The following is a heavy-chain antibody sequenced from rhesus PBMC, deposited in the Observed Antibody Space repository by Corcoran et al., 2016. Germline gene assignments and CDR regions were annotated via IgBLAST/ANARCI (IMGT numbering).Heavy chain of an antibody. Sequence: QVQLQESGPGLVKPSETLSLTCDVSGYSISSGYYWGWIRPPPGKGLEYIGYISGSRGSTYDNPSLKSRVTISNATSKNQFSLKLSSVTAADTAVYYCARDSDSSGWYYFDYWGQGVLVTVSS. J-gene: IGHJ4*01. CDR1: GYSISSGYY. CDR3: ARDSDSSGWYYFDY. D-gene: IGHD6-31*01. CDR2: ISGSRGST. V-gene: IGHV4-99*02.